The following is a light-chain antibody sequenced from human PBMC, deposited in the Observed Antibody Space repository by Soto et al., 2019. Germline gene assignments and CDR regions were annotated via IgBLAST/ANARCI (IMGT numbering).Light chain of an antibody. Sequence: QSALTQPASVPRSPGQSITISCTGTSSDVGGYNYVSWYQQYPGKAPKLLIYEVTKRPSGVSNRFSGSKSRNTASLTISGLQAEDDADYYCCSYAGTYVFGTGTKVTVL. V-gene: IGLV2-23*02. J-gene: IGLJ1*01. CDR2: EVT. CDR3: CSYAGTYV. CDR1: SSDVGGYNY.